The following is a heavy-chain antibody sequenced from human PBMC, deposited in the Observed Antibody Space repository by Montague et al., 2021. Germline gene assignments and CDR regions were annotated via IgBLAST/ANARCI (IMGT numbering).Heavy chain of an antibody. Sequence: SETLSLTCTVSRSLINSDYYWGWIRQPPGKGLEWMESVSHGGRTYYNPSLKSRVTISVDTSNNHFALKLSSVTASDTAIYYCAGVRYRYYYMDVWGKGTTIAVSS. J-gene: IGHJ6*03. CDR2: VSHGGRT. CDR3: AGVRYRYYYMDV. D-gene: IGHD1-1*01. V-gene: IGHV4-38-2*02. CDR1: RSLINSDYY.